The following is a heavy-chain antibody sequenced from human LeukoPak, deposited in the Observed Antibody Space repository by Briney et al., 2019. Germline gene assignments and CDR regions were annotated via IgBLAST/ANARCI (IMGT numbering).Heavy chain of an antibody. V-gene: IGHV4-39*01. J-gene: IGHJ3*02. D-gene: IGHD3-9*01. Sequence: SETLSLTCTVSGGSISSSSYYWGWIRQPPGKGLEWIGSIYYSGSTYYNPSLKSRVTISVDTSKNQFSLKLSSVTAADTAVYYCARLLDSDYDILTGYYPSTSGAFDIWGQGTMVTVTS. CDR3: ARLLDSDYDILTGYYPSTSGAFDI. CDR1: GGSISSSSYY. CDR2: IYYSGST.